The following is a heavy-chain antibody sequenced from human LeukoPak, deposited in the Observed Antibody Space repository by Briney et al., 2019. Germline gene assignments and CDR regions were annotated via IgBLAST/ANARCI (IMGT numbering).Heavy chain of an antibody. J-gene: IGHJ4*02. D-gene: IGHD2-21*01. CDR1: GYSISSGYY. CDR3: ATHLIEGLPRENSFDY. CDR2: MHQSGRT. V-gene: IGHV4-38-2*01. Sequence: SETLSLTCVVSGYSISSGYYWGWIRQAPGKGLEWIGSMHQSGRTYYNPSLKSRVTISVDTSKNQFSLKLSSVTAADTAVYYCATHLIEGLPRENSFDYWGRGTLVTVSS.